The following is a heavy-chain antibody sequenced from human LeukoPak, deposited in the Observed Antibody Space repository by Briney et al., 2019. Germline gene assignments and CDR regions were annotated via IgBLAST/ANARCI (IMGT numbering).Heavy chain of an antibody. J-gene: IGHJ4*02. V-gene: IGHV3-48*01. CDR1: GFTFSSYS. Sequence: PGGSLRLSCAASGFTFSSYSMNWVHQAPGKGLEWVSYISSSSSTIYYADSVKGRFTISRDNAKNSLYLQMNSLRAEDTAVYYCASRGSNDYWGQGTLVTVSS. CDR2: ISSSSSTI. CDR3: ASRGSNDY.